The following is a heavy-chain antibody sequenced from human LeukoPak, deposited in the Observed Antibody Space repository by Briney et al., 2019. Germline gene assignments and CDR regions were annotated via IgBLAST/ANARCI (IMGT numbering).Heavy chain of an antibody. Sequence: GGSLRLSCAASGIPVGTNYMTWVRQAPGKGLEWVSVLYSGDSTYYADSVKGRFTISRDNSKNTVYLEMNSLRGEDTAVYYCARGGGYYGSGTYYPYYYGMDVWGQGTTVTVSS. J-gene: IGHJ6*02. CDR3: ARGGGYYGSGTYYPYYYGMDV. CDR2: LYSGDST. CDR1: GIPVGTNY. V-gene: IGHV3-66*01. D-gene: IGHD3-10*01.